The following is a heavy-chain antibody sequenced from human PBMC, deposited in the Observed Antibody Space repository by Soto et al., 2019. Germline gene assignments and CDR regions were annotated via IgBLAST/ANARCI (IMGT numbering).Heavy chain of an antibody. CDR3: TRGLASGDY. CDR1: GYIFTNFY. J-gene: IGHJ4*02. V-gene: IGHV1-46*03. D-gene: IGHD6-6*01. Sequence: QVQLVQPGAEVKKPGASVKFSCKASGYIFTNFYIHWVRQAPGQGLEWIGIINPNGGSKNYAQNFQGRVTMTRDTSTSTAYMDLSSLRSEDTAVYYCTRGLASGDYWGQGTLITVSS. CDR2: INPNGGSK.